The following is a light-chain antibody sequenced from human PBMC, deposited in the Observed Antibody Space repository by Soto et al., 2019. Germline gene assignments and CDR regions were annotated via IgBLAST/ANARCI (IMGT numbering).Light chain of an antibody. J-gene: IGKJ1*01. V-gene: IGKV1-5*01. Sequence: QSISVSLAWYQQKPGKAPNLLIYDASTLQGGVPSRFSGSGSGTEFTLTVTSLQPEDFATYFCQQYDKYSTFGHGTKVDIK. CDR1: QSISVS. CDR3: QQYDKYST. CDR2: DAS.